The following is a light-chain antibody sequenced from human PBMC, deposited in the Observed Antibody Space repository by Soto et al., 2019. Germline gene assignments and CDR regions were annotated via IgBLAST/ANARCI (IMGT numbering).Light chain of an antibody. Sequence: DIQMTQSPSTLSASVGDRVTITCRASQSISSWLAWYQQKPGKAPKLLIYKASSLESGVPSRFSGSGSGTEFTLTISSLQPDDFATYYCQQEGFTFGPGTKVNIK. J-gene: IGKJ3*01. CDR3: QQEGFT. CDR2: KAS. V-gene: IGKV1-5*03. CDR1: QSISSW.